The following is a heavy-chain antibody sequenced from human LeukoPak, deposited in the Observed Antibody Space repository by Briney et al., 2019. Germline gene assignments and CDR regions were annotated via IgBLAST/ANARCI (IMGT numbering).Heavy chain of an antibody. D-gene: IGHD3-10*01. CDR3: ARANMVRGVGSFFDRNWFDP. V-gene: IGHV1-69*01. CDR1: GGTFSNYA. J-gene: IGHJ5*02. Sequence: GASVKVSCKASGGTFSNYAISWVRQAPGQGFEWMGGIIPIFGTAKYAQKLQGRVTITADESTSTAYMELSRLRSDDTAVYYCARANMVRGVGSFFDRNWFDPWGQGTLVTVSS. CDR2: IIPIFGTA.